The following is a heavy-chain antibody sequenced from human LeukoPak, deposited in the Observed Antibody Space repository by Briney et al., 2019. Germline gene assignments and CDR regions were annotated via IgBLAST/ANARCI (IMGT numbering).Heavy chain of an antibody. D-gene: IGHD3-22*01. V-gene: IGHV4-4*07. Sequence: SETLSLTCTVSGGSISSYYWSWIRQPAGKGLEWIGRIYTSGSTNYNPSLKSRVTMSVDTSKNQFSLKLSSVTAADTAVYYCARGRYYYDSSGYYLGYWGQGTLVTVSS. CDR3: ARGRYYYDSSGYYLGY. J-gene: IGHJ4*02. CDR2: IYTSGST. CDR1: GGSISSYY.